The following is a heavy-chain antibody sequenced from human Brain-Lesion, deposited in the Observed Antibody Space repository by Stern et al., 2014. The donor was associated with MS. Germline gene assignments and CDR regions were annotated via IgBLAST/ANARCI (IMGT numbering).Heavy chain of an antibody. V-gene: IGHV4-39*01. D-gene: IGHD2-15*01. Sequence: QLQLQESGPGLVKPSETLSLTCTVAGGSVSSTSYAWAWIRQPPGKGLEWIGTIYYSGKTYYSPSLKSRLTISLDPSKNQFSLQLRSVTAADTAVYYCAGEEDIRYCSGGSCTGNWFDPWGQGTLVTVSS. CDR2: IYYSGKT. CDR3: AGEEDIRYCSGGSCTGNWFDP. CDR1: GGSVSSTSYA. J-gene: IGHJ5*02.